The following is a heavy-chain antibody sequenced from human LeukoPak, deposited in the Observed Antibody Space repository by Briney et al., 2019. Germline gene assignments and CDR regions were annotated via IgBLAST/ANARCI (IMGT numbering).Heavy chain of an antibody. D-gene: IGHD2-2*03. CDR1: GGSIYSSSHY. CDR2: IFYSGST. CDR3: ARHLDIGTSMDAFDI. Sequence: PSETLSLTCTVSGGSIYSSSHYWGWIRQPPGKGLEWLGTIFYSGSTHYNPSLNSRVTLSVDTSKNHFSLKLSSVTAADTAVYYFARHLDIGTSMDAFDIWGQGTMVTVSS. J-gene: IGHJ3*02. V-gene: IGHV4-39*01.